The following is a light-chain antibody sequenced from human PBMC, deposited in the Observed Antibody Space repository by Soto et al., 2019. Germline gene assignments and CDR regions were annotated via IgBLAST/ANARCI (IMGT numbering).Light chain of an antibody. CDR1: SSNIGAGYD. CDR3: QSYDSSLSGYV. J-gene: IGLJ1*01. V-gene: IGLV1-40*01. CDR2: ANN. Sequence: SVLTQPPSVCGAPGQRVTISCTGSSSNIGAGYDVHWYQQLPGTAPKLLIYANNIRPSGVPGRFSGSKSGTSASLAITGLQAEDEADYYCQSYDSSLSGYVFGTGTKVTVL.